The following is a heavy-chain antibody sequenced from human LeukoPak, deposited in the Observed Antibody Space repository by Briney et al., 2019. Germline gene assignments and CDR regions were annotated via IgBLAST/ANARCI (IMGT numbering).Heavy chain of an antibody. CDR3: ARVEYSYGYPTKN. CDR1: GGSISSGGYS. Sequence: SETLSLTCAVSGGSISSGGYSWSWIRQPPGKGLEWIGYIYHSGSTYYNPSLKSRVTISVDTSKNQFSLKLSSVTAADTAVYYCARVEYSYGYPTKNWGQGTLVTVSS. J-gene: IGHJ4*02. V-gene: IGHV4-30-2*05. D-gene: IGHD5-18*01. CDR2: IYHSGST.